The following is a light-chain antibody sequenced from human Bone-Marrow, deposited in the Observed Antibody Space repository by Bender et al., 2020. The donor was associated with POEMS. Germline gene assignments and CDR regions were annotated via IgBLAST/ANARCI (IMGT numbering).Light chain of an antibody. J-gene: IGLJ3*02. CDR1: SSDVVTYNV. CDR2: EGS. Sequence: QSALTQPASVSGSPGQSITISCTGTSSDVVTYNVVSWYQQHPGKAPNLILYEGSKRPSGVSKRFSGSKSGNTASLTISGLQAEDEADYYCCSYAGSRTRVFGGGTKLTVL. V-gene: IGLV2-23*01. CDR3: CSYAGSRTRV.